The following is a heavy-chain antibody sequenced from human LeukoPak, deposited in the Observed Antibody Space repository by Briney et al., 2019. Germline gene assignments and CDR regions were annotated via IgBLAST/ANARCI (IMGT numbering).Heavy chain of an antibody. CDR3: ASSPGRITMVRGVLY. CDR2: ISGSGGST. CDR1: GFTFSSYA. D-gene: IGHD3-10*01. V-gene: IGHV3-23*01. Sequence: PGGSLRLSCAASGFTFSSYAMSWVRQAPGKGLEWVSAISGSGGSTYYADSVKGRFTISRDNSKNTLYLQMNSLRAEDTAVYYCASSPGRITMVRGVLYWGQGTLVTVSS. J-gene: IGHJ4*01.